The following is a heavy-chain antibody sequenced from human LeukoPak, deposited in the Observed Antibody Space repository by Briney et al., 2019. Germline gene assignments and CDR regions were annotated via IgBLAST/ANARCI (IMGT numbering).Heavy chain of an antibody. J-gene: IGHJ3*02. Sequence: PSETLSLTCTVSGGSISSYYWSWIRQPPGKGLEWIGYIYYSGSTNYNPSLKSRVTISVDTSKNQFSLKLSSVTAADTAVYYCARGPFVVVTVEDAFDIWGQGTVVTVSS. CDR3: ARGPFVVVTVEDAFDI. CDR2: IYYSGST. CDR1: GGSISSYY. D-gene: IGHD2-21*02. V-gene: IGHV4-59*01.